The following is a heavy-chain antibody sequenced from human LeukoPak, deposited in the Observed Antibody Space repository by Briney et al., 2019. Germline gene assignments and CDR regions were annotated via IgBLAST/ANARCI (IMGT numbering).Heavy chain of an antibody. CDR1: GFTVSSSD. CDR2: INSGGNT. J-gene: IGHJ4*02. V-gene: IGHV3-53*01. CDR3: ARHNRGDYDFFDF. D-gene: IGHD5-12*01. Sequence: GGSLRLSCAASGFTVSSSDMNWVRQAPGKGLEWVAIINSGGNTYYAASFEGRFTISRRNTKDNLYFLMINRITEEKTIYYCARHNRGDYDFFDFWGQGTLVTVSS.